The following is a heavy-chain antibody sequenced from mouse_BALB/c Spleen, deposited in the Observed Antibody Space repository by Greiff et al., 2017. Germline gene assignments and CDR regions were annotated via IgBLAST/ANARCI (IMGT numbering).Heavy chain of an antibody. D-gene: IGHD1-1*01. V-gene: IGHV7-3*02. Sequence: EVKLVESGGGLVQPGGSLRLSCATSGFTFTDYYMSWVRQPPGKALEWLGFIRNKANGYTTEYSASVKGRFTISRDNSQSILYLQMNTLRAEDSATYYCARGDYGRRFAYWGQGTLVTVSA. J-gene: IGHJ3*01. CDR1: GFTFTDYY. CDR3: ARGDYGRRFAY. CDR2: IRNKANGYTT.